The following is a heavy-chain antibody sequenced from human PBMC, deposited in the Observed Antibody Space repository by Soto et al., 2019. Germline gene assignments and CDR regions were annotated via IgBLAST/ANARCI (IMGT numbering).Heavy chain of an antibody. J-gene: IGHJ4*02. V-gene: IGHV1-18*04. CDR1: GYTFTSYG. CDR2: ISGYNGDT. D-gene: IGHD6-13*01. Sequence: ASVKVSCKASGYTFTSYGISWVRQAPGQGLEWMGWISGYNGDTNYAQKLQGRVTMTTDTSTSTAYVELRSLRCDDTAVYYCARSPQTVAGAGIWYWGQGTLVTVSS. CDR3: ARSPQTVAGAGIWY.